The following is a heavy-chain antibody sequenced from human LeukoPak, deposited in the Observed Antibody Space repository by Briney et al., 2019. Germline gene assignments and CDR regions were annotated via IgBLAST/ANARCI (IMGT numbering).Heavy chain of an antibody. V-gene: IGHV1-18*01. CDR2: ISAYNGNT. CDR1: GYTFTSYG. J-gene: IGHJ3*02. CDR3: ARDSADNDYGDLDAFDI. D-gene: IGHD4-17*01. Sequence: ASVKVSCKASGYTFTSYGISWVRQAPGQGLEWMGWISAYNGNTNYAQKLHGRVTMTTDTSTSTAYMELRSLRSDDTAVYYCARDSADNDYGDLDAFDIWGQGTMVTVSS.